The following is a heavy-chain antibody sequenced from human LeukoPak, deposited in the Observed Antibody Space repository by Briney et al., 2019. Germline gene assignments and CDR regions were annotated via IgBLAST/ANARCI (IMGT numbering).Heavy chain of an antibody. CDR2: IYYRGRT. J-gene: IGHJ4*02. D-gene: IGHD6-6*01. Sequence: SETLSLTCTVSGGSISSSSYYWGWIRQPPGKGLEWIGSIYYRGRTYYNPSLKSRVTISVDTSKNQFSLKLSSVTAADTAVYYCARDFGSSETLLDYWGQGTLVTVSS. CDR3: ARDFGSSETLLDY. V-gene: IGHV4-39*07. CDR1: GGSISSSSYY.